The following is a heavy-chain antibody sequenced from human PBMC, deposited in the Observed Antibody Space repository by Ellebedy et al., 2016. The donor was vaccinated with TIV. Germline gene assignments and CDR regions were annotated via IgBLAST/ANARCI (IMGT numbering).Heavy chain of an antibody. CDR3: ASPLVTETSYYYYGVDV. D-gene: IGHD4-23*01. Sequence: MPSETLSLTCIVSGGSISSSNYYWGWIRQAPGKGLEWIASIYYSVSTSYNPSLKSRVTISVDTSKHQLSLKLRYVTAADTAVYYCASPLVTETSYYYYGVDVWGQGTTVTVSS. V-gene: IGHV4-39*01. J-gene: IGHJ6*02. CDR2: IYYSVST. CDR1: GGSISSSNYY.